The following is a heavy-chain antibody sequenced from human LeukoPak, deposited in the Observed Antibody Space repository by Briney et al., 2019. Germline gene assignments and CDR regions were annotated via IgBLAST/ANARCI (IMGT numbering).Heavy chain of an antibody. CDR2: IREDGSET. CDR1: GFSLSSYC. CDR3: AKAGGDIKYRHFDF. J-gene: IGHJ4*02. V-gene: IGHV3-7*01. D-gene: IGHD2-2*01. Sequence: PGGSLRLSCAASGFSLSSYCMNWVRQAPGKGLEWVAIIREDGSETYYVDSVKGRFTISRDNAKNSLYLQMNSLRVEDTAVYYCAKAGGDIKYRHFDFWGQGTLVTVSS.